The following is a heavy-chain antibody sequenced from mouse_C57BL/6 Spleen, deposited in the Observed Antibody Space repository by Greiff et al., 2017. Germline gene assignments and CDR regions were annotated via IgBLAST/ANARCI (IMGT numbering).Heavy chain of an antibody. CDR2: INPNNGGT. J-gene: IGHJ1*03. V-gene: IGHV1-26*01. Sequence: EVQLQQSGPELVKPGASVKISCKASGYTFTDYYMNWVKQSHGKSLEWLGDINPNNGGTSYNQKFKGKATLTVDKSSSTAYMELRSLTSEDSAVYYCARSRRYYGSSFHWYFDVWGTGTTVTVSS. D-gene: IGHD1-1*01. CDR1: GYTFTDYY. CDR3: ARSRRYYGSSFHWYFDV.